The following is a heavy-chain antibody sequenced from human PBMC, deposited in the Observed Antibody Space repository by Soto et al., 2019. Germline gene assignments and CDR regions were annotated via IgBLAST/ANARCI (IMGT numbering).Heavy chain of an antibody. CDR3: ARDQEAYYYDSSGTLDY. CDR1: GFTFSSYS. D-gene: IGHD3-22*01. V-gene: IGHV3-21*01. Sequence: EVQLVESGGGLVKPGGSLRLSCAASGFTFSSYSMNWVRQAPGKGLEWVSSISSSSSYIYYADSVKGRFTISRDNAKNSLYLHMNSLRAEDTAVYYCARDQEAYYYDSSGTLDYWGQGTLVTVSS. J-gene: IGHJ4*02. CDR2: ISSSSSYI.